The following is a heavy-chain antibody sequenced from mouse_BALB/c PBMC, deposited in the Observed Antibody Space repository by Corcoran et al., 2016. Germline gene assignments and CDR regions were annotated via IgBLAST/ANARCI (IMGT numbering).Heavy chain of an antibody. J-gene: IGHJ3*01. CDR1: GYTFTSYV. CDR2: INPYNDGT. CDR3: ARWSIYNPAWFAN. Sequence: EIQLQQSGPELVKPGASVKMSCKASGYTFTSYVMHWVKQKPGQGLEWIGYINPYNDGTKYNEKFKGKATLTSDKSSSTAYMELSSLTSEDSAVYYCARWSIYNPAWFANWAQGTLVAVSA. V-gene: IGHV1S136*01. D-gene: IGHD2-10*02.